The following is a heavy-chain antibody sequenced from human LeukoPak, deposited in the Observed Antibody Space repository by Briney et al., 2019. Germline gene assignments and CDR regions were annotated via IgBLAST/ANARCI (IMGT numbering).Heavy chain of an antibody. V-gene: IGHV4-59*01. Sequence: SETLSLTCTVSGGSISSYYWSWLRQPPGKGLEWIGYIYYSGSTNYNPSLKSRVTISVDTSKNQFSLKLSSVTAADTAVYYCARGEYSYGPYYMDVWGKGTTVTVSS. CDR1: GGSISSYY. CDR3: ARGEYSYGPYYMDV. J-gene: IGHJ6*03. CDR2: IYYSGST. D-gene: IGHD5-18*01.